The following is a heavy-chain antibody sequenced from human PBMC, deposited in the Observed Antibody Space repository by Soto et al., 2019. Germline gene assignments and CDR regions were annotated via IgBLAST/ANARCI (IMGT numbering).Heavy chain of an antibody. J-gene: IGHJ4*02. D-gene: IGHD3-10*01. V-gene: IGHV3-7*04. CDR3: ARADKRWFGETRQDY. CDR1: GFTFSDYW. CDR2: INQDGSEK. Sequence: EVQLVESGGGVVQPGGTLRLSCATSGFTFSDYWMTWVRQAPGKGLEWVANINQDGSEKYYVDSVKGRFTISRDNAKNSLSLQMNSLRAEDTAVYYCARADKRWFGETRQDYWGQGILVTVSS.